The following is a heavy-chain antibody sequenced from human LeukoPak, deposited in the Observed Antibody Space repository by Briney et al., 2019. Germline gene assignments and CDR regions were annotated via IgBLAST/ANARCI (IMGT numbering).Heavy chain of an antibody. D-gene: IGHD2-2*02. CDR3: ARTRVVPAAIGGGNWFDP. CDR2: IIPIFGTA. V-gene: IGHV1-69*01. Sequence: SVKVSCKASGGTFSSYAISWVRQAPGQGLEWMGGIIPIFGTANYAQKFQGRVTITADESTSTAYMELSRLRSDDTAVYYCARTRVVPAAIGGGNWFDPWGQGTLVTVSS. J-gene: IGHJ5*02. CDR1: GGTFSSYA.